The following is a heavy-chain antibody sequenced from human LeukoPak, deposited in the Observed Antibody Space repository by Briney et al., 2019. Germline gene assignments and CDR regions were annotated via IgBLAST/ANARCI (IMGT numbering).Heavy chain of an antibody. CDR1: GYTFTGYY. Sequence: ASVKVSCKASGYTFTGYYMHWVRRAPGQGLEWMGWINPNSGGTNYAQKFQGRVTMTRDTSISTAYMELSRLRSDDTAVYYCARGGGPYDFWSGYYFDYWGQGTLVTVSS. V-gene: IGHV1-2*02. CDR2: INPNSGGT. D-gene: IGHD3-3*01. CDR3: ARGGGPYDFWSGYYFDY. J-gene: IGHJ4*02.